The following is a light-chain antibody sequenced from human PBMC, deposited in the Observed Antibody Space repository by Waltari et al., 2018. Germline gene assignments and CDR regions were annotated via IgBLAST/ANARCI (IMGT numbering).Light chain of an antibody. CDR2: KAS. J-gene: IGKJ1*01. CDR3: QQYSIYSWT. V-gene: IGKV1-5*03. CDR1: QNINIW. Sequence: DIQMTQSPSTLSASVGDRVTITCRASQNINIWLAWYHQKPGNAPNLLIYKASSLESWVPSRVSGGGSGTEFTLTISSLQPDDFATYYCQQYSIYSWTFGQGTKVEVK.